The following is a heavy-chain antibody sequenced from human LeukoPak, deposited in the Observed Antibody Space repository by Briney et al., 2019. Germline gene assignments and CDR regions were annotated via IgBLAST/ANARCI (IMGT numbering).Heavy chain of an antibody. Sequence: GGSPRLSCAASGFTFSSYSMNWVRQAPGKGLEWVSSISSGSTYMYYADSVKGRFTISRDNAKNSMYLQMNSLRAEDTAVYYCGRVGGRSKAAKGDAFDIWGQGTLVTVSP. CDR2: ISSGSTYM. CDR3: GRVGGRSKAAKGDAFDI. D-gene: IGHD6-6*01. V-gene: IGHV3-21*01. J-gene: IGHJ3*02. CDR1: GFTFSSYS.